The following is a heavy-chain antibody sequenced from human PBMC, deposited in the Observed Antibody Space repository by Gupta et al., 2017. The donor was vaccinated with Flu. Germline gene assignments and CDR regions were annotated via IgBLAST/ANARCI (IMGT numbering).Heavy chain of an antibody. D-gene: IGHD3-10*01. Sequence: EVQLLESGGGLVQPGESLRLSCAASEFPFSNYAMSWVRQAPGKGLEWVSGISGSSDTIYYGDSVKCRFTISRDNSKNTLYLQMNNVRAEDTAVCYCAKGEGIMARGNYLLDDWGLGTLVAVAS. CDR3: AKGEGIMARGNYLLDD. CDR1: EFPFSNYA. V-gene: IGHV3-23*01. J-gene: IGHJ4*02. CDR2: ISGSSDTI.